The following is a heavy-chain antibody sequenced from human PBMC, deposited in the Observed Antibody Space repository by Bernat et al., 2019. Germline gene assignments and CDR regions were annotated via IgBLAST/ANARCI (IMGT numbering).Heavy chain of an antibody. J-gene: IGHJ4*02. Sequence: VQLVESGGGVVQPGRSLRLSCAASGFTFSSYGMHWVRQAPGKGLEWVANIKEDGSEKYYGDSVKGRFTISRDNAKNSLYLQMNSLRAEDTAVYYCASSVTVFDDWGQGTLVTVSS. CDR2: IKEDGSEK. CDR1: GFTFSSYG. D-gene: IGHD2-21*02. V-gene: IGHV3-7*01. CDR3: ASSVTVFDD.